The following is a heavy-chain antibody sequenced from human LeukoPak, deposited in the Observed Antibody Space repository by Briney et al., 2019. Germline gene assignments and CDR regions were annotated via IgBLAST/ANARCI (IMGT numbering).Heavy chain of an antibody. D-gene: IGHD1-26*01. CDR1: GFTFRIYA. J-gene: IGHJ5*02. Sequence: GGSLRLSCAASGFTFRIYAMNWVRQAPGKAPESVCGIGGSGDGTYYADFVRGRFSISRDNSKATVYLQMNSLRAEDTAIYYCAKDRGPYIGIANNWFDPWGQGTLVTVSS. CDR2: IGGSGDGT. V-gene: IGHV3-23*01. CDR3: AKDRGPYIGIANNWFDP.